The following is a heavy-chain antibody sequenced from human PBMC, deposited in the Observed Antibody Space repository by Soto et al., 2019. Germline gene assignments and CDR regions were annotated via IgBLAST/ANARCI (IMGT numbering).Heavy chain of an antibody. J-gene: IGHJ5*02. V-gene: IGHV4-30-4*01. D-gene: IGHD3-3*01. CDR3: ARVPLLFGVVIGWFDP. CDR1: GGSISSGDYY. Sequence: SETLSLTCTVSGGSISSGDYYWSWIRQPPGKGLEWIGYIYYSGSTYYNPSLKSRVTISVDTSKNQFSLKLSSVTAADTAVYYCARVPLLFGVVIGWFDPWGQGTLVTVSS. CDR2: IYYSGST.